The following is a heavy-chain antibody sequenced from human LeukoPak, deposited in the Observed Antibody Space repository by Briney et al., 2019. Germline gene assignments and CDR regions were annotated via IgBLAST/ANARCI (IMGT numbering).Heavy chain of an antibody. J-gene: IGHJ5*02. V-gene: IGHV1-69*06. CDR1: GGTFSSYA. CDR2: IIPIFGTA. CDR3: ARVSFTMVRGVIISGPNWFDP. D-gene: IGHD3-10*01. Sequence: SVKVSCKASGGTFSSYAISWVRQAPGQGLEWMGGIIPIFGTANYAQKFQGRLTITADKSTSTAYMELSSLRSEDTAVYYCARVSFTMVRGVIISGPNWFDPWGQGTLVTVSS.